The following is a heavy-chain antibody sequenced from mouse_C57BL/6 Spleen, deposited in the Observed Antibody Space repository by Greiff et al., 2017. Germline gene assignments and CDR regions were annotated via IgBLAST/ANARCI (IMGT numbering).Heavy chain of an antibody. CDR1: GYAFSSSW. CDR3: ARDHGYYDAMDY. V-gene: IGHV1-82*01. J-gene: IGHJ4*01. CDR2: IYPGDGDT. Sequence: VQLQQSGPELVKPGASVKISCKASGYAFSSSWMNWVKQRPGKGLEWIGRIYPGDGDTNYNGKFKGKATLTADKSSSTAYMQLSSLTSEDSAVYFCARDHGYYDAMDYWGQGTSVTVSS. D-gene: IGHD2-2*01.